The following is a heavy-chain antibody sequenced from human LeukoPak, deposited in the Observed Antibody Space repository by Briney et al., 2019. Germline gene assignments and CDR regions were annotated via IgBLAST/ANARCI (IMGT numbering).Heavy chain of an antibody. V-gene: IGHV4-59*12. CDR3: AREGLTVDY. Sequence: SETLSLTCTVSGGSISSDYWSWIRQPPGKGLEWIGYIYYSGSTNYNPSLKSRVTISVDTSKNQFSLKLSSVTAADTAVYYCAREGLTVDYWGQGTLVTVSS. D-gene: IGHD4/OR15-4a*01. CDR2: IYYSGST. J-gene: IGHJ4*02. CDR1: GGSISSDY.